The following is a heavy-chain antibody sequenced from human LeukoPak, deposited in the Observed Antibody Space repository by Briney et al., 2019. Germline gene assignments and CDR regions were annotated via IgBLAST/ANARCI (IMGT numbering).Heavy chain of an antibody. D-gene: IGHD3-10*01. CDR3: AKMYHYGSGRGYFDD. J-gene: IGHJ4*02. Sequence: GGSLRLCCAASGFTFSSYGMHWVRQAPGKGLEWVALISYDGSNKYYADSVKGRFTISRDDSKNTLYLQMDSLRAEDTALYYCAKMYHYGSGRGYFDDWGQGTLVTVSS. CDR1: GFTFSSYG. V-gene: IGHV3-30*18. CDR2: ISYDGSNK.